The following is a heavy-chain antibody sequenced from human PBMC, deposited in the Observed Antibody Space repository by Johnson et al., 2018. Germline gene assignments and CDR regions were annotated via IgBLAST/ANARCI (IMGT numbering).Heavy chain of an antibody. CDR1: GSTFTGYD. D-gene: IGHD3-3*01. V-gene: IGHV1-8*01. Sequence: QVQLVQSGAEVKMPGASVKVSCKASGSTFTGYDINWVRQATGQGLEWMGWMNPNSGNTGYAQKFQGRVTMTRNTSIRTAYMELSSLRSEDTAVYYCAFFNSYYGMDVWGQGTTVTVSS. CDR3: AFFNSYYGMDV. CDR2: MNPNSGNT. J-gene: IGHJ6*02.